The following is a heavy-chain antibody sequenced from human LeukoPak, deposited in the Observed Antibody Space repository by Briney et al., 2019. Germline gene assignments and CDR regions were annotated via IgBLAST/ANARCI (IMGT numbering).Heavy chain of an antibody. CDR1: GDSFSSNSAA. J-gene: IGHJ6*04. V-gene: IGHV6-1*01. D-gene: IGHD1-1*01. CDR3: ARDQVQLERHDYYHYGMDV. CDR2: TYYRSKWYN. Sequence: SQTLSLTCAISGDSFSSNSAAWHWLRQSPSRGLEWLGRTYYRSKWYNDYAVSVKSRITINPDTSKNRFSLQLNSVTPEDTAVYYCARDQVQLERHDYYHYGMDVWGKGTTVTVSS.